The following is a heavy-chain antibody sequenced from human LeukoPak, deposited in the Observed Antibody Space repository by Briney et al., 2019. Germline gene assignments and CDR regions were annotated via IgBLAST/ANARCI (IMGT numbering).Heavy chain of an antibody. CDR3: AREGDMLGTGYAFHI. Sequence: SGTLSLTCTGCGGAISRYYWSGIRQPPGKGLEWIGYIYYSGSTNYNPSLKSRVTMSIDTSKNQFSLKLSSVAAADTAVYYCAREGDMLGTGYAFHIWGQGTMVTVSS. V-gene: IGHV4-59*01. CDR2: IYYSGST. J-gene: IGHJ3*02. CDR1: GGAISRYY. D-gene: IGHD3-16*01.